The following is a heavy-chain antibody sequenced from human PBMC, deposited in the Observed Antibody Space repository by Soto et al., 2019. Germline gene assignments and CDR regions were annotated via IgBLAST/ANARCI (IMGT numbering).Heavy chain of an antibody. Sequence: SETLSLTCAASAYSISTGYYWGWIRQPPGHGLEWIGRIYHSGSTYYNPSLPSRVIISADTSKNLFSLTLRSVPAADTALYFCARDGPYYSAMDVWGQGTTVAVSS. CDR3: ARDGPYYSAMDV. J-gene: IGHJ6*02. V-gene: IGHV4-38-2*02. CDR2: IYHSGST. CDR1: AYSISTGYY.